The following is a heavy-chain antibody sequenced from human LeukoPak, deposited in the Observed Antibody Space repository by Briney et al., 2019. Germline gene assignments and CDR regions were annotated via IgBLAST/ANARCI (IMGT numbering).Heavy chain of an antibody. CDR2: IKSKTDGGTT. J-gene: IGHJ4*02. V-gene: IGHV3-15*01. Sequence: GGSLRLSCAASGFTFINAWMSWVRQAPGKGLEWVGRIKSKTDGGTTDYAAPVKDRFTISRDDSKNTLYLQMDSLKTEDTAVYYCATEGMVRRVIILGFWCWGRGTLVTVSS. CDR1: GFTFINAW. D-gene: IGHD3-10*01. CDR3: ATEGMVRRVIILGFWC.